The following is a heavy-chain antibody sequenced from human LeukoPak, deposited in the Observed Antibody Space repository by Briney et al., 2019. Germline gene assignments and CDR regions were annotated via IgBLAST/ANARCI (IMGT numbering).Heavy chain of an antibody. J-gene: IGHJ4*02. CDR1: GYTFSTHG. Sequence: ASVKVSCKASGYTFSTHGISWVRQAPGQGLEWMGWISGNNGNTHYAQKIQGIVTMTTDTSTSTAYMELRSLGSDVTGVYYCARLYDFRSGYCPHFDYWGQGTLVTVSS. CDR2: ISGNNGNT. D-gene: IGHD3-3*01. CDR3: ARLYDFRSGYCPHFDY. V-gene: IGHV1-18*01.